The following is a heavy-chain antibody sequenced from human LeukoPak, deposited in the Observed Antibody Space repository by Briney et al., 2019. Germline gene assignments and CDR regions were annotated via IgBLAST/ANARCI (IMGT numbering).Heavy chain of an antibody. CDR2: IGGSGETT. Sequence: PGGSLRLSCAASGLTFSNYAMSWVRQAPGRRLEWISSIGGSGETTYYTHSVKGRFTISRDNSKGTLYLQMNSLRVEDTAVYYCAREHYYGSGSYTAFDIWGQGTMVTVSS. D-gene: IGHD3-10*01. CDR3: AREHYYGSGSYTAFDI. V-gene: IGHV3-23*01. J-gene: IGHJ3*02. CDR1: GLTFSNYA.